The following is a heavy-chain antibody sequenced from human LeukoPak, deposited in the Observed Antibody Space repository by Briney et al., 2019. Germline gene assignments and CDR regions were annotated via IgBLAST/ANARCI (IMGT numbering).Heavy chain of an antibody. CDR3: ARDPASPVPFDY. V-gene: IGHV3-53*04. CDR2: IYSGGTT. Sequence: GGSLRLSCAASGFTVSTNCMTWVRQAPGKGLEWVSTIYSGGTTYYADSVMGRFTISRHNSRNTLYLQMNSLRAEDTAVYYCARDPASPVPFDYWGQGTLVTVSS. J-gene: IGHJ4*02. CDR1: GFTVSTNC.